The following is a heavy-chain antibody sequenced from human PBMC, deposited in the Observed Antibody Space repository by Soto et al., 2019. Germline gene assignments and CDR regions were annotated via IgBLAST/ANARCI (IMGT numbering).Heavy chain of an antibody. J-gene: IGHJ6*03. D-gene: IGHD3-10*01. CDR3: ARVGENSRGYYYYYYMDV. CDR2: IYYSGST. V-gene: IGHV4-59*01. Sequence: SETLSLTCTVSGGSISSYYWSWIRQPPGKGLEWIGYIYYSGSTNYNPSLKSRVTISVDTSKNQFSLKLSSVTAADTAVYYCARVGENSRGYYYYYYMDVWGKGTTVTVSS. CDR1: GGSISSYY.